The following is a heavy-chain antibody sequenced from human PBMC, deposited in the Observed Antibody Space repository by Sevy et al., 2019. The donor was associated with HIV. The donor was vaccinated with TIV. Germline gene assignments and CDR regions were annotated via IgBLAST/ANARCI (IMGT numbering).Heavy chain of an antibody. D-gene: IGHD3-16*01. J-gene: IGHJ6*02. CDR3: AREGGFSDQGMDV. CDR1: GFTFSSYS. Sequence: GGSLRLSCAASGFTFSSYSMNWVRQAPGKGLEWFSFLSSSTSILYYADSVRGRFTTSRDNVKNSLYLQMNSLRAEDTAVYYCAREGGFSDQGMDVWGQGTTVTVSS. V-gene: IGHV3-48*01. CDR2: LSSSTSIL.